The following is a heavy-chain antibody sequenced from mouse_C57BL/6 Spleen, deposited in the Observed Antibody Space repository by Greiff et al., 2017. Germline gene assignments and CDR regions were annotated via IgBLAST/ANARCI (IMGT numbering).Heavy chain of an antibody. CDR3: ARWDFGYSIAWFAY. D-gene: IGHD2-5*01. Sequence: QVQLQQPGAELVRPGTSVKLSCKASGYTFTSYWMHWVKQRPGQGLEWIGVIDPSDSYTNYNQKFKGKATLTVDTSSSPAYMQLSSLTSEDSAVYYCARWDFGYSIAWFAYWGQGTLVTVSA. V-gene: IGHV1-59*01. J-gene: IGHJ3*01. CDR2: IDPSDSYT. CDR1: GYTFTSYW.